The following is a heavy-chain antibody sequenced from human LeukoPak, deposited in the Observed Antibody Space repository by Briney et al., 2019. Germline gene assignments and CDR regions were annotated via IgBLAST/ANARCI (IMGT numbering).Heavy chain of an antibody. Sequence: SETLSLTCTVSGGSISSYYWSWIRQPPGKGLEWIGYTYYSGSTNYNPSLKSRVTISVDTSKNQLSLKLSSVTAADTAVYYCARDRSYGYLNWFDPWGQGTLVTVSS. CDR1: GGSISSYY. D-gene: IGHD5-18*01. CDR2: TYYSGST. J-gene: IGHJ5*02. V-gene: IGHV4-59*01. CDR3: ARDRSYGYLNWFDP.